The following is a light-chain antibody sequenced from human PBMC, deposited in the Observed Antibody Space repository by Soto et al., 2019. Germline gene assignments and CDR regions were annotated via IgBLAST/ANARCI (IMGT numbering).Light chain of an antibody. J-gene: IGKJ1*01. Sequence: DIVMTQSPVSLPVTPGEPASISCRCSLSLLHSNGYNYLDWYLQKPAQSPQLLIYLGSTRASGVPDRFIGSGSGTDFTLKISRVEAEDVGVYYCMQALQTPWTFGQGTKVDIK. CDR3: MQALQTPWT. V-gene: IGKV2-28*01. CDR1: LSLLHSNGYNY. CDR2: LGS.